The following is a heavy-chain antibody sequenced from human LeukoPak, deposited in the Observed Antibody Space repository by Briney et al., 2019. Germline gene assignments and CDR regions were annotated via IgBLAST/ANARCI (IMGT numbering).Heavy chain of an antibody. CDR2: IWYDGSNK. D-gene: IGHD6-19*01. V-gene: IGHV3-33*08. J-gene: IGHJ4*02. Sequence: GGSLRLSCSASGFSFSSYEMNWVRQAPGKGLEWVAVIWYDGSNKYYADSVKGRFTISRDNSKNTLYLQMDSLRAEDTAVYYCARDPGVRWLVGFDYWGQGTLVTVSS. CDR3: ARDPGVRWLVGFDY. CDR1: GFSFSSYE.